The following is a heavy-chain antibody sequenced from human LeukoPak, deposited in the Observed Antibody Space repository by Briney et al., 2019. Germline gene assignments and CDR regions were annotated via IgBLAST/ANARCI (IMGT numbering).Heavy chain of an antibody. CDR2: LDPNNGDT. J-gene: IGHJ4*02. CDR3: ARGLINGHDFDY. D-gene: IGHD1-20*01. Sequence: AASVRVSCKASGYTFTGFYIHWVRHAPGQGLEWMGWLDPNNGDTTYAQKFQGRVSMTRDTSISTAYMDLRTATSDDTAVYYCARGLINGHDFDYWGQGTLVTVSS. CDR1: GYTFTGFY. V-gene: IGHV1-2*02.